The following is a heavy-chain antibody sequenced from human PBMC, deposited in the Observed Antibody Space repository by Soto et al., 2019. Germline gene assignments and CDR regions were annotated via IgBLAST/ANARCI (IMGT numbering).Heavy chain of an antibody. Sequence: QVQLVXSGGXVVQPGRSXXLSCAASGFTFSHYAMHWVRQAPGKGLEWVALMSYDGSNEYYADSVKGRFTISRDNSKNTLYLQMNSLRAEDTAVYYCAKDGSHNFDYWGQGTLVTVSS. CDR3: AKDGSHNFDY. J-gene: IGHJ4*02. V-gene: IGHV3-30*18. CDR1: GFTFSHYA. D-gene: IGHD1-26*01. CDR2: MSYDGSNE.